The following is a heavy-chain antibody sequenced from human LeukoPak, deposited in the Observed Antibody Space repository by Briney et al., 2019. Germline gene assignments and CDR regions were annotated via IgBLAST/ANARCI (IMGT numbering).Heavy chain of an antibody. CDR3: ARGPYSGSYRWFDP. V-gene: IGHV1-46*02. CDR1: GYTFNSSY. CDR2: INPSDDST. Sequence: ASVKVSCKASGYTFNSSYMHWVRQAPGQGLEWMGIINPSDDSTRYAQMFQGRVTMTEDTSTDTAYMELTSLRSEDTAVYYCARGPYSGSYRWFDPWGQGTLVTVSS. J-gene: IGHJ5*02. D-gene: IGHD1-26*01.